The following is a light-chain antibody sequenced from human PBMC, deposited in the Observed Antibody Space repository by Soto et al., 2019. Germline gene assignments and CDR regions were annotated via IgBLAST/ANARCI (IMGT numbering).Light chain of an antibody. J-gene: IGKJ3*01. Sequence: AIRMTQSPSSLSASTGDRVTITCRASQGISSYLAWYQQKPGKAPKLLIYAASTLQSGVPSRFSGSGSGTDFTLTISCLQSEDFATYYYQQYYSYTFGPGTKVDIK. CDR2: AAS. CDR1: QGISSY. V-gene: IGKV1-8*01. CDR3: QQYYSYT.